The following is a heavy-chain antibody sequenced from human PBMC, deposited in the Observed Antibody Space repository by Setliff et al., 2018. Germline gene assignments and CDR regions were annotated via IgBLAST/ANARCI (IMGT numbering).Heavy chain of an antibody. CDR1: GYTFTRNG. D-gene: IGHD3-22*01. Sequence: ASVKVSCKASGYTFTRNGINWVRQAPGQGLEWMGWISVYNGNTHYAQKFQGRVTMTTXXXTTTXXXXXXXLXSDDTAVYYCASSVDYYDRSGYPYAMDVWGQGTAVTVSS. V-gene: IGHV1-18*01. J-gene: IGHJ6*02. CDR2: ISVYNGNT. CDR3: ASSVDYYDRSGYPYAMDV.